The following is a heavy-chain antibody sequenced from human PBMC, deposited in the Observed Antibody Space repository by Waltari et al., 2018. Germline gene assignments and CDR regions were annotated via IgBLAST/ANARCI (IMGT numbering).Heavy chain of an antibody. J-gene: IGHJ4*02. D-gene: IGHD1-26*01. CDR2: MSYDGSDK. CDR1: GFTFSTQA. V-gene: IGHV3-30*04. Sequence: QVQLVESGGGVVQPGTSLKLSCSASGFTFSTQAMHWVRPAPGKGLEWVAVMSYDGSDKYYADSVKGRFTISRDNSKNTLYLQMNNVRAEDTAIYYCAKDIRKLRYGDSWGQGTLVTVSS. CDR3: AKDIRKLRYGDS.